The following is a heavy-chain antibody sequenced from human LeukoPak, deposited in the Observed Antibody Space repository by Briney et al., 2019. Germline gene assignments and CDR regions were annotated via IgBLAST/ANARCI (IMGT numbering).Heavy chain of an antibody. CDR1: GGSFSGYH. Sequence: SETLSLTCAVYGGSFSGYHWSWTRQPPGKRLEWIGEINHSDSTNYNPSLKSRVTMSVDTSKNQLSLKLSSVTAADMAVYYCARGGGDYYYMDVWGKGTTVTVSS. CDR2: INHSDST. D-gene: IGHD3-16*01. V-gene: IGHV4-34*01. CDR3: ARGGGDYYYMDV. J-gene: IGHJ6*03.